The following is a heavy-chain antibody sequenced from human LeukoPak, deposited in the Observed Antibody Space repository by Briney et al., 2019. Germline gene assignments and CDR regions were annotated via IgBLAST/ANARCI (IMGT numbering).Heavy chain of an antibody. Sequence: SGPTLLNPTQTLTLACSFSGFSLGTSGEAVGWIRQPPGEALEGLALINWDDDKRYSPSLKSRLTVTKDTSKNQVVLTMTNMDPLDTATYFCAHSPPVAVVPATRYYFDSWGQGTLVTVSS. J-gene: IGHJ4*02. CDR3: AHSPPVAVVPATRYYFDS. D-gene: IGHD2-15*01. V-gene: IGHV2-5*02. CDR2: INWDDDK. CDR1: GFSLGTSGEA.